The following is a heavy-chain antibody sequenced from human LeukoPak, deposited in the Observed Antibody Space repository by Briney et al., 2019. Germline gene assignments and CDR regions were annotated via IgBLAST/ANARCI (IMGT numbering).Heavy chain of an antibody. V-gene: IGHV1-2*02. CDR2: INPNSGGT. CDR1: GYSFTGYY. D-gene: IGHD3-10*01. CDR3: ARTTTWPYGSGSYDAFDI. J-gene: IGHJ3*02. Sequence: ASVKVSCKASGYSFTGYYVHWVRQAPGLGLEWMGWINPNSGGTKYAQKFQGRVTMTRDTSISTAYMELSRLRSDDTAVYYCARTTTWPYGSGSYDAFDIWGQGTMVTVSS.